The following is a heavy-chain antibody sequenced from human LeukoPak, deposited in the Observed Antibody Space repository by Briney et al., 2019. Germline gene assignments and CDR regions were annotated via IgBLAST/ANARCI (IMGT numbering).Heavy chain of an antibody. V-gene: IGHV3-53*01. CDR1: GFIVSSNS. J-gene: IGHJ5*02. D-gene: IGHD2-21*01. CDR2: IYGGAST. CDR3: ARAVPSYSNWFDP. Sequence: GGSLRLSCAASGFIVSSNSMSWVRQAPGRGLEWVSVIYGGASTYYADSVKGRFIISRDNSKNMLCLQMNSLRAEDTAVYYCARAVPSYSNWFDPWGQGTLVTVSS.